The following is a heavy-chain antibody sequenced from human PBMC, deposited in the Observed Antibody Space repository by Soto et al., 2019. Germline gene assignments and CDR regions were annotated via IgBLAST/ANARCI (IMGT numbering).Heavy chain of an antibody. CDR2: ISHDGVTK. J-gene: IGHJ5*02. V-gene: IGHV3-30-3*01. CDR3: VRGGYSSSWERLDP. CDR1: GSSFPNYP. Sequence: PGGSLRLSCAASGSSFPNYPMHWVRQTPDKGLEWLAVISHDGVTKNSADSVKGRFSISRVNSRNRLYLDMNSLRTEDTAMYYCVRGGYSSSWERLDPWGQGTLVTVSS. D-gene: IGHD4-4*01.